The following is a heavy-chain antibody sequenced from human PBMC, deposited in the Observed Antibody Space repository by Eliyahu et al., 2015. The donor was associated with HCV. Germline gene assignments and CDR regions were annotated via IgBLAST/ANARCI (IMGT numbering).Heavy chain of an antibody. J-gene: IGHJ4*02. D-gene: IGHD6-13*01. CDR2: ISWNSGNI. CDR1: GXTXDDYA. Sequence: EVQLVESGGGLXPPGRSLRXSCAAXGXTXDDYALHWVRQGSGXGLEWVSGISWNSGNIGYADSVKGRFTISRDNAKNSLYLHMNSLRAEDTAFYYCAKDISAAGGTGFDYWGQGTLVTVSS. CDR3: AKDISAAGGTGFDY. V-gene: IGHV3-9*01.